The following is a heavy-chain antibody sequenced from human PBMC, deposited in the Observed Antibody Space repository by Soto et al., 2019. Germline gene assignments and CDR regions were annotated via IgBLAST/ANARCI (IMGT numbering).Heavy chain of an antibody. CDR1: GFTFSSYG. J-gene: IGHJ3*02. D-gene: IGHD6-19*01. CDR2: IWYDGSNK. V-gene: IGHV3-33*01. CDR3: ARGWQWLDSDAFDI. Sequence: QVQLVESGGGVVQPGRSLRLSCAASGFTFSSYGMHWVRQAPGKGLEWVAVIWYDGSNKYYADSVKGRFTISRDNSKNTRYLQSNSLSAEGTAVYYCARGWQWLDSDAFDIWGQGTMVTVSS.